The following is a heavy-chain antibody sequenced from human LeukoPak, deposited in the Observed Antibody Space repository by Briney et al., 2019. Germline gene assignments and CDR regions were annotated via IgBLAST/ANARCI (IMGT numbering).Heavy chain of an antibody. V-gene: IGHV1-2*02. Sequence: VASVKVSCKASGYTFTGYYMHWVRQAPGQGLEWMGWINPNSGGTNYAQKFQGRVTMTRDTSISTAYMELSRLRSDDTAVYYCARDPSGHEDWFDPWGQGTLVTVSS. CDR1: GYTFTGYY. J-gene: IGHJ5*02. CDR2: INPNSGGT. D-gene: IGHD3-10*01. CDR3: ARDPSGHEDWFDP.